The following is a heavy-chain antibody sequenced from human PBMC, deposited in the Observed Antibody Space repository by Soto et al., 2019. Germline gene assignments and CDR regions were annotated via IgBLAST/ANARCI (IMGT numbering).Heavy chain of an antibody. D-gene: IGHD3-10*01. CDR3: ATSSVRGVIIFPYYYYGMEV. V-gene: IGHV1-24*01. CDR2: FDPEDGET. CDR1: GYTLTELS. Sequence: ASVKVSCKVSGYTLTELSMHWVRQAPGKGLEWMGGFDPEDGETIYAQKLQGRVTMTEDTSTDTAYMELSSLRSEDTAVYYCATSSVRGVIIFPYYYYGMEVWGKGTKVTVS. J-gene: IGHJ6*04.